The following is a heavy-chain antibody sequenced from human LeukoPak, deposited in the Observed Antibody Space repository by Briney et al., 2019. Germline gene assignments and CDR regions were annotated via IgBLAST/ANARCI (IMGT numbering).Heavy chain of an antibody. V-gene: IGHV3-11*04. J-gene: IGHJ5*02. Sequence: GGSLRLSCAASGFTFSDYYMSWIRQAPGKGLEWVSYISIGGDTRHYADSVKGPFTISRDNAKNSVYLQMNSLRAEDTAVYFCASLWELTMAWGQGTLVTVSS. CDR2: ISIGGDTR. D-gene: IGHD3-16*01. CDR3: ASLWELTMA. CDR1: GFTFSDYY.